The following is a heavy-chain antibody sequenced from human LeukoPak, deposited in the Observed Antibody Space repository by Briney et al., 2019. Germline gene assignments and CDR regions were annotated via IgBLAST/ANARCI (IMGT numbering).Heavy chain of an antibody. Sequence: PGGSLRLSCAASGFTFSSYDMHWVRQAPGKGLEWVAVISYDGSNKYYADSVKGRFTISRDNSKNTLYLQMNSLRAEDTAVYYCASVDTAMVLYYGMDAWGQGTTVTVSS. CDR1: GFTFSSYD. CDR3: ASVDTAMVLYYGMDA. CDR2: ISYDGSNK. D-gene: IGHD5-18*01. V-gene: IGHV3-30*03. J-gene: IGHJ6*02.